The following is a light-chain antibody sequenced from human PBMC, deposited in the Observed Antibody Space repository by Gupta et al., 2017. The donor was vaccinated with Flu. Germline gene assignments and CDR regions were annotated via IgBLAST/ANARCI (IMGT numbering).Light chain of an antibody. CDR1: QSVIDY. CDR2: DAS. Sequence: GERATQSCRDSQSVIDYLGWYQQKPGQSTRLIIYDASKRAPGIPARFSGSGSGTDFTLTISSVEPEDVAIYYCQQSRNWPQTFGGGTKVEIK. J-gene: IGKJ4*01. CDR3: QQSRNWPQT. V-gene: IGKV3-11*01.